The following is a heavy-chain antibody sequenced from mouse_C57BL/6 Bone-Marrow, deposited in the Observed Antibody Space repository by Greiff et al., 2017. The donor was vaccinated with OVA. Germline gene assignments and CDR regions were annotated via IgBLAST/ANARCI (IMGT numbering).Heavy chain of an antibody. V-gene: IGHV1-69*01. CDR1: GYTFTSYW. CDR2: IDPSDSYT. J-gene: IGHJ3*01. Sequence: QVQLQQPGAELVMPGASVKLSCKASGYTFTSYWMHWVKQRPGQGLEWIGEIDPSDSYTNYNQKFKGKSTLTVDKSSSTAYMQLSSLTSEDSAVYYCARSEGRVQRTPAWFAYWGQGTLVTVSA. D-gene: IGHD3-3*01. CDR3: ARSEGRVQRTPAWFAY.